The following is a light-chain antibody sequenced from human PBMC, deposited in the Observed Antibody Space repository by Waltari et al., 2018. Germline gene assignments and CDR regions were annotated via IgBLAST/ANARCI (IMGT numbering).Light chain of an antibody. J-gene: IGKJ1*01. CDR1: QTVRTNY. V-gene: IGKV3-20*01. Sequence: EIVLAQSPDTLSLSPGERATLSCRASQTVRTNYLAWFQQKPGQAPRLLIYGASSRATGIPDRFSGSRSGTDFTLIISRLEPEDFAVYYCQQYVSPPETFGHGTKVEI. CDR3: QQYVSPPET. CDR2: GAS.